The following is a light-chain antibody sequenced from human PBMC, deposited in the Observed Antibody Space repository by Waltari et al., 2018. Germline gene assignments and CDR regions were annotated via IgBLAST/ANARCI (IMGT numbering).Light chain of an antibody. V-gene: IGLV2-14*01. Sequence: QSALTQPASVSVSPGQSITISCTGTSSDIGGYNYVSWYQQHPGKAPKLMFYDVNNRPSGVSNRFSGSKSGNTASLTISGLQAEDEADYYCSSFTSSSTWVFGGGTKLTVL. CDR1: SSDIGGYNY. J-gene: IGLJ3*02. CDR3: SSFTSSSTWV. CDR2: DVN.